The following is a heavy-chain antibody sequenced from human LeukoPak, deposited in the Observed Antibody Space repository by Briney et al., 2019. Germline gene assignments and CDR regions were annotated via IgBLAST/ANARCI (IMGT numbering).Heavy chain of an antibody. CDR1: GFTLSSYS. V-gene: IGHV3-21*01. CDR2: ISSSSSYI. J-gene: IGHJ4*02. CDR3: ARVDSIAAAGTDY. Sequence: GGSLRLSCAASGFTLSSYSMNWVRQAPAKGLEWVSSISSSSSYIYYADSVKGRFTISRDNAKNSLYLQMNSLRAEDTAVYYCARVDSIAAAGTDYWGQGTLVTVSS. D-gene: IGHD6-13*01.